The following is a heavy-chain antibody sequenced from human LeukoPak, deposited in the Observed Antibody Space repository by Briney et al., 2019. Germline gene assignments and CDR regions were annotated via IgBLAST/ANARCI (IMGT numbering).Heavy chain of an antibody. Sequence: PGGSLRLSCAASGFTFSSYAMTCVRQAPGKGLEWISCIRGTDDTTYYADSVKGRFTISRDNSRSTLYLQMHSLRAEDTAMYYCAKDMYTYDSPYFDSWGQGALVTVAS. V-gene: IGHV3-23*01. CDR3: AKDMYTYDSPYFDS. CDR1: GFTFSSYA. D-gene: IGHD3-22*01. CDR2: IRGTDDTT. J-gene: IGHJ4*02.